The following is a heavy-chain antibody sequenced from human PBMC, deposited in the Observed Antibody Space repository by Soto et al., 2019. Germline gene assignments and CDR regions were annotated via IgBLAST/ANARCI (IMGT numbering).Heavy chain of an antibody. CDR2: VFSGGST. CDR1: GFTVHGNY. CDR3: ASARTYNYAFDF. D-gene: IGHD5-18*01. J-gene: IGHJ4*02. Sequence: LRLSCAPSGFTVHGNYMTWVRQASGKGLEWVSVVFSGGSTFYADSVKGRFTISRDTSKNTLSLQMNSLRAEDTAVYFCASARTYNYAFDFWGQGTLVTVSS. V-gene: IGHV3-53*01.